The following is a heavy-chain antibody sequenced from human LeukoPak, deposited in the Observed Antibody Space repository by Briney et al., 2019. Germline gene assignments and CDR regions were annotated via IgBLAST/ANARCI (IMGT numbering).Heavy chain of an antibody. CDR1: GYTFTSYD. J-gene: IGHJ4*02. CDR2: MNPNSGNT. CDR3: AREDYYDSGSSDY. Sequence: ASVKVSCKASGYTFTSYDISWVRQATGQGLEWMGWMNPNSGNTAYAQKFQGRVTITRNTSISTAYMELSSLRSEDTAIYCAREDYYDSGSSDYWGQGTLVTVSS. V-gene: IGHV1-8*03. D-gene: IGHD3-22*01.